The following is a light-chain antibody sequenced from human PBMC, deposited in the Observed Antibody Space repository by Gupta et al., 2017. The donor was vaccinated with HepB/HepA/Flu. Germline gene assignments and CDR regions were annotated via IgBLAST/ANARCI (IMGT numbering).Light chain of an antibody. Sequence: SSELTQDPAVSVALGQTVRITCQGDSLRSYYASWYQQKPGQAPVLVIYGKNNRPSGIPDRVSGSSSGNTASLTITGAQAEDEADYYGNSRDSSGNHWVFGGGTKLT. CDR2: GKN. V-gene: IGLV3-19*01. CDR3: NSRDSSGNHWV. CDR1: SLRSYY. J-gene: IGLJ2*01.